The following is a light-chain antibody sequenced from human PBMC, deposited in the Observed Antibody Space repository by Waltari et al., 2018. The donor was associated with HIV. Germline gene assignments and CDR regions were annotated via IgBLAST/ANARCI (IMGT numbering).Light chain of an antibody. CDR1: QSVSSN. V-gene: IGKV3-15*01. CDR3: QQYNNWPPRT. CDR2: GAS. J-gene: IGKJ1*01. Sequence: EIVMTQSQATMSVSPGERATVSCRASQSVSSNLAWYQQTPGQAPRLLIYGASTRATGIPARFSGSGSGTEFTLTISSLQSEDFAVYYCQQYNNWPPRTFGQGTKVEIK.